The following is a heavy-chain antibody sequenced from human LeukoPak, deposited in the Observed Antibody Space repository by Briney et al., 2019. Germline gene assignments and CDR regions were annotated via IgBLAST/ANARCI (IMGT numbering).Heavy chain of an antibody. D-gene: IGHD5-18*01. J-gene: IGHJ3*02. CDR1: GFTFSNAW. CDR3: TTGPGYSYGFVAFDI. V-gene: IGHV3-15*01. CDR2: IKSKTDGGTT. Sequence: GGSLRLSCAASGFTFSNAWMSWVRQAPGKGLEWVGRIKSKTDGGTTDYAAPVKGRFTISRDDSKNTLYLQMNRLKIEDTAEYYCTTGPGYSYGFVAFDIWGQGTMVTVSS.